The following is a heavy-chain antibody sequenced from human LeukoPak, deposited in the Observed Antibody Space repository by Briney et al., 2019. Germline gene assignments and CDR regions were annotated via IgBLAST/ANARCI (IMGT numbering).Heavy chain of an antibody. CDR2: IKQDGSEK. J-gene: IGHJ6*04. CDR3: ARDRVVVVVAATYYGMDV. Sequence: GGSLRLSCAASGFTFSSYWMSWARQAPGKGLEWVANIKQDGSEKYYVDPVKGRFTISRDNAKNSLYLQMNSLRAEDTAVYYCARDRVVVVVAATYYGMDVWGKGTTVTVSS. CDR1: GFTFSSYW. D-gene: IGHD2-15*01. V-gene: IGHV3-7*03.